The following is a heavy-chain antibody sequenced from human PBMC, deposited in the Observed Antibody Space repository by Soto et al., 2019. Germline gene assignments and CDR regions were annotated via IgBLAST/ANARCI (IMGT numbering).Heavy chain of an antibody. CDR2: ISYDGSNK. CDR1: GFTFSSYA. V-gene: IGHV3-30-3*01. CDR3: ARDSGEMATITRYYFDY. Sequence: PGGSLRLSCAASGFTFSSYAMHWVRQAPGKGLEWVAVISYDGSNKYYADSVKGRFTISRDNSKNTLYLQMNSLRAEDTAVYYCARDSGEMATITRYYFDYWGQG. D-gene: IGHD5-12*01. J-gene: IGHJ4*02.